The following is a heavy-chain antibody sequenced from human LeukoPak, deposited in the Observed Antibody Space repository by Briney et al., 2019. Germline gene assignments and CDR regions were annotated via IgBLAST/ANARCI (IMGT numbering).Heavy chain of an antibody. V-gene: IGHV1-24*01. J-gene: IGHJ4*02. CDR3: ARDLGYYYDSSGYYLNY. Sequence: ASVKVSCKVSGYTLTELSMHWVRQAPGKGLEWMGGFDPEDGETIYAQKFQGRVTMTEDTSADTAYMELSSLRSDDTAVYYCARDLGYYYDSSGYYLNYWGQGTLVTVSS. D-gene: IGHD3-22*01. CDR2: FDPEDGET. CDR1: GYTLTELS.